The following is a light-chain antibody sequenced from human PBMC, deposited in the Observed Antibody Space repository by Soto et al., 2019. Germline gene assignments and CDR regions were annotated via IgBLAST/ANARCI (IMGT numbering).Light chain of an antibody. CDR1: QGVGSN. V-gene: IGKV3D-15*01. CDR2: GAS. Sequence: MTQSPSSLSASVGDRVTITCRASQGVGSNLAWYQQKPGQAPRLLIYGASTRATGIPARFSGSGSGTEFTLTISSLQSEDFAVYYCQQYNNWPITFGQGTRLEI. CDR3: QQYNNWPIT. J-gene: IGKJ5*01.